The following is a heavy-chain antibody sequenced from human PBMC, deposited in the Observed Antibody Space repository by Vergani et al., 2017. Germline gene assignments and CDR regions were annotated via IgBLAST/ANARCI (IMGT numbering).Heavy chain of an antibody. J-gene: IGHJ1*01. CDR2: IRSKANSYAT. CDR1: GFTFSGSA. CDR3: TRNSTFQH. Sequence: EVQLVESGGGLVQPGGSRKLSCAASGFTFSGSAMHWVRQASGKGLEWVGRIRSKANSYATAYAASVKGRFTISRDDSKNTAYLQMNSLKTEDTAVYYCTRNSTFQHWGQGTLVTVSS. V-gene: IGHV3-73*02. D-gene: IGHD2/OR15-2a*01.